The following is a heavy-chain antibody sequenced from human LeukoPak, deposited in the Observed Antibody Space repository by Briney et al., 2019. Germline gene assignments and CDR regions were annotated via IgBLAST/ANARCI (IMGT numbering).Heavy chain of an antibody. CDR3: ARGRYYNNGYPFFDT. CDR1: GGSMIHSY. V-gene: IGHV4-59*01. D-gene: IGHD5-18*01. J-gene: IGHJ4*02. CDR2: ILNTGAT. Sequence: PSETLSLTCVVSGGSMIHSYWSWIRQSPGRGLEWMGLILNTGATHDNPSLVSRVTMSVDTSKNQFSLKLTSVTAADTAVYSCARGRYYNNGYPFFDTWGQGILVTVSS.